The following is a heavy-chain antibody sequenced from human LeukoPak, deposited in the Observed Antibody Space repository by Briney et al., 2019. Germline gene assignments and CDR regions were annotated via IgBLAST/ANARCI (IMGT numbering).Heavy chain of an antibody. J-gene: IGHJ4*02. CDR1: GYTLTELS. D-gene: IGHD6-13*01. V-gene: IGHV1-24*01. Sequence: ASVKVSCKVSGYTLTELSMHWVRQAPGKGLEWMGGFDPEDGETIYAQKFQGRVTMTEDTSTDTAYMELSSLRSEDTAVYYCXTLXTSKQQLSEYWGQGTLVTVSS. CDR2: FDPEDGET. CDR3: XTLXTSKQQLSEY.